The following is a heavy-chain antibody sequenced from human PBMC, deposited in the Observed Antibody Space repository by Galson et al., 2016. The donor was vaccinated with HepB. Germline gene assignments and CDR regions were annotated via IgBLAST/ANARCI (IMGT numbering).Heavy chain of an antibody. CDR1: GGSINSDPFY. CDR3: AKEFTY. V-gene: IGHV4-61*02. J-gene: IGHJ4*02. Sequence: TLSLTCSVFGGSINSDPFYWSWIRQPAGKGLEWIGRIYSSGYTDYNPSLKSRVTLSLHPSNNQFSLKLTSVTAADTAVYYCAKEFTYWGQGALVTVSS. CDR2: IYSSGYT.